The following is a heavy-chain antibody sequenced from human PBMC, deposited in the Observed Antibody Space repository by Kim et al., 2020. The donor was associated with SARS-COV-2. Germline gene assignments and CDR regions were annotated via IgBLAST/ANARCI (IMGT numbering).Heavy chain of an antibody. V-gene: IGHV1-24*01. CDR3: ATALGYTSAFGP. D-gene: IGHD6-25*01. Sequence: ASVKVSCKVSGYPLTEFSMHWVRQAPGKGLAWMGGFEPEDGDRTYAQKFQGRVTMTEDTSTNKAYMELTSLRFDDTAVYYCATALGYTSAFGPWGQGTLVIVSS. CDR1: GYPLTEFS. CDR2: FEPEDGDR. J-gene: IGHJ5*02.